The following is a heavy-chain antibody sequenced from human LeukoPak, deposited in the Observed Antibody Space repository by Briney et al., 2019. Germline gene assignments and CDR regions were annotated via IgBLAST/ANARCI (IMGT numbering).Heavy chain of an antibody. D-gene: IGHD2-15*01. CDR2: INPSGGST. V-gene: IGHV1-46*01. CDR3: ARDFPYCSGGSCYSDYYYGMDV. CDR1: GYTFTSYY. Sequence: ASVKVSCKASGYTFTSYYMHWVRQAPGQGLEWMGIINPSGGSTSYAQKFQGRVTMTRDTSTSTVYMELSSLRSEDTAVYYCARDFPYCSGGSCYSDYYYGMDVWGQGTTVTVSS. J-gene: IGHJ6*02.